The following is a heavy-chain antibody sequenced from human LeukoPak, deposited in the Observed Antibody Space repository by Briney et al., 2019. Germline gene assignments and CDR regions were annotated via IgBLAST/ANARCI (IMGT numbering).Heavy chain of an antibody. Sequence: SETLSLTCTVSGGSISSGDYSWSWIRQPPGKGLEWIGYIYYSGSTYYNPSLKSRVTISVDTSKNQFSLKLSSVTAADTAVYYCASVTGYSYGYRIDYWGQGTLVTVSS. J-gene: IGHJ4*02. CDR2: IYYSGST. CDR1: GGSISSGDYS. CDR3: ASVTGYSYGYRIDY. V-gene: IGHV4-30-4*01. D-gene: IGHD5-18*01.